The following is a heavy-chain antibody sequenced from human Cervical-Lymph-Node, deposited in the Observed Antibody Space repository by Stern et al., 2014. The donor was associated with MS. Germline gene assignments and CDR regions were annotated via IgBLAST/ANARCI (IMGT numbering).Heavy chain of an antibody. Sequence: QVQLVESGAEVKKPGASVKVSCKASGYTFTGYYIHWVRQAPGQGLEWMGWINPNSGGTNYAQKFQGRVTRTRDTSISTAYMEVSRLRSDDTAVYYCARGPPYYDFWSSYGRDAWGQGSLVTVSS. CDR1: GYTFTGYY. J-gene: IGHJ5*02. D-gene: IGHD3-3*01. CDR3: ARGPPYYDFWSSYGRDA. V-gene: IGHV1-2*02. CDR2: INPNSGGT.